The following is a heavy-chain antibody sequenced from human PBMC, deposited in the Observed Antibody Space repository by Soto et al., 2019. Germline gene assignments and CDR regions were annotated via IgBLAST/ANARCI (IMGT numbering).Heavy chain of an antibody. Sequence: EVQLLESGGGLVQPGGSLRLSRAASGFTFSSYAMSWGRQAPGKGMAWVSAISGSVGSTYYAASVKGRFTSSRDNSKNTISLQINRLRAEDTAVYYCVLWLPYYFEYWGQGTLVTVSS. CDR1: GFTFSSYA. J-gene: IGHJ4*02. CDR3: VLWLPYYFEY. D-gene: IGHD6-19*01. CDR2: ISGSVGST. V-gene: IGHV3-23*01.